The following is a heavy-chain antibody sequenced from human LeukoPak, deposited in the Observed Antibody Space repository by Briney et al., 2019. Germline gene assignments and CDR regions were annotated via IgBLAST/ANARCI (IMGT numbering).Heavy chain of an antibody. CDR1: GGSISSYY. CDR3: ARVRGGYANYFDY. Sequence: PSETLSLTCTVSGGSISSYYWSWIRQPPVKGLEWIGYIYYSGSTNYNPSLKSRVTISVDTSKNQFSLKLSSVTAADTAVYYCARVRGGYANYFDYWGQGTLVTVSS. D-gene: IGHD5-12*01. J-gene: IGHJ4*02. V-gene: IGHV4-59*01. CDR2: IYYSGST.